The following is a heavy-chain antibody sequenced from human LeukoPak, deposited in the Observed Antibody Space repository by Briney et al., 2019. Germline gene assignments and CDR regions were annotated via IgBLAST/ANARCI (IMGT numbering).Heavy chain of an antibody. CDR1: GFTFSSSG. Sequence: PGRSLRLSCAASGFTFSSSGMHWVRQAPGKGLGWVAFIWYDGSNKYYADSVKGRFTSSRDNSKNTLYLQKNSLRAEDTAVYYCARRALPYYYDSSGYFNWFDPWGQGTLVTVSS. D-gene: IGHD3-22*01. CDR2: IWYDGSNK. J-gene: IGHJ5*02. V-gene: IGHV3-33*01. CDR3: ARRALPYYYDSSGYFNWFDP.